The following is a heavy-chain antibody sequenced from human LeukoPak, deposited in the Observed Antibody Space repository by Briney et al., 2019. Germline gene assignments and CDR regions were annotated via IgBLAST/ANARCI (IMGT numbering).Heavy chain of an antibody. CDR3: ANEGYYDSSGYFGDY. V-gene: IGHV3-21*04. J-gene: IGHJ4*02. CDR1: GFTFSSYS. D-gene: IGHD3-22*01. CDR2: ISSSSSYI. Sequence: PGGSLRLSCAAPGFTFSSYSMNWVRQAPGKGLEWVSSISSSSSYIYYADSVKGRFTISRDNAKNSLYLQMNSLRAEDTAVYYCANEGYYDSSGYFGDYWGQGTLVTVSS.